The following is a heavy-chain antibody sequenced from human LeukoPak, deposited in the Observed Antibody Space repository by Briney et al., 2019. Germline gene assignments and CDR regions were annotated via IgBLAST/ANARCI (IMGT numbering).Heavy chain of an antibody. CDR2: IKQDGSEE. V-gene: IGHV3-7*01. CDR3: ARDGDGQLLPPYDY. J-gene: IGHJ4*02. D-gene: IGHD1-26*01. CDR1: GFTFSSYW. Sequence: GGSLRLSCAASGFTFSSYWMSWVRQAPGKGLEWVANIKQDGSEEYYVDSVRGRFTISRDNAKNSLYLQMNSLRAEDTAVYYCARDGDGQLLPPYDYWGQGTLVTVSS.